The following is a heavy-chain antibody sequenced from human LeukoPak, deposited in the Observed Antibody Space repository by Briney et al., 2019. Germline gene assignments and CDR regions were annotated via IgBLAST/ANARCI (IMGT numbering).Heavy chain of an antibody. CDR3: ARDKGNDAFDI. J-gene: IGHJ3*02. CDR1: GGSISSYY. Sequence: PSETLSLTCTVSGGSISSYYWSWTRQPPGKGLEWIGYFYYSGSTNYNPSLKSRVTISADTSKNQFSLKLSPVTAADTAVYYCARDKGNDAFDIWGQGTMVTVSS. V-gene: IGHV4-59*01. CDR2: FYYSGST.